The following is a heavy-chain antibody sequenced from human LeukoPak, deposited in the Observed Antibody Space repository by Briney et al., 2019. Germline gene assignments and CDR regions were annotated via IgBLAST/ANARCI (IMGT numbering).Heavy chain of an antibody. Sequence: GRSLRLSCAASGFTFSSYSMNWVRQAPGKGLEWVSSISSSSSYIYYADSVKGRFTISRDNAKNSLYLQMNSLRAEDTAVYYCARDIILAAAGTYYYYGMDVWGQGTTVTVSS. J-gene: IGHJ6*02. D-gene: IGHD6-13*01. CDR3: ARDIILAAAGTYYYYGMDV. V-gene: IGHV3-21*01. CDR2: ISSSSSYI. CDR1: GFTFSSYS.